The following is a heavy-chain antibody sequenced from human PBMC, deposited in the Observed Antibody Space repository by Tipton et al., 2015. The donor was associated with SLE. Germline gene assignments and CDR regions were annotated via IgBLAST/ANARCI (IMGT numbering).Heavy chain of an antibody. CDR3: ARDTGSDGYYYGMDV. CDR2: IYTSGST. D-gene: IGHD4-17*01. Sequence: TLSLTCAVSGGSISSYYWSWIRRPAGKGLEWIGRIYTSGSTNYNPSLKSRVTMSVDTSKNQFSLKLSSVTAADTAVYYCARDTGSDGYYYGMDVWGQGTTVTVSS. V-gene: IGHV4-4*07. J-gene: IGHJ6*02. CDR1: GGSISSYY.